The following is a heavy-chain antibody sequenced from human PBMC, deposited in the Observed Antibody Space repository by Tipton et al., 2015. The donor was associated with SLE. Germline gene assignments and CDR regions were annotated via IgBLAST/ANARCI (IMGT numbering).Heavy chain of an antibody. CDR1: GASISRSNW. V-gene: IGHV4-4*02. Sequence: TLSLTCTVSGASISRSNWWSWVRQPPGKGLEWIGEIYHSGSTNFNPSLKSRLTMSLDKSKNQFSLNLNDVTAADTAIYYCARDSGYLDYWGQGALVTVSS. D-gene: IGHD2-2*01. J-gene: IGHJ4*02. CDR3: ARDSGYLDY. CDR2: IYHSGST.